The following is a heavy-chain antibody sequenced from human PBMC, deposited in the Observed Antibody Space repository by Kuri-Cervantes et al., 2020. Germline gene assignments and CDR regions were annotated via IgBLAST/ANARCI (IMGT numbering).Heavy chain of an antibody. CDR2: TKYDESEK. D-gene: IGHD5-18*01. V-gene: IGHV3-7*01. Sequence: GESLKISCAASGFTFSSYAMSWVRQAPGKGLEWVANTKYDESEKYYVDSVKGRFTISRDNAKDSLYLQMNNLGAEDTAVYYCASSATARGGMDVWGQGTTVTVSS. CDR1: GFTFSSYA. CDR3: ASSATARGGMDV. J-gene: IGHJ6*02.